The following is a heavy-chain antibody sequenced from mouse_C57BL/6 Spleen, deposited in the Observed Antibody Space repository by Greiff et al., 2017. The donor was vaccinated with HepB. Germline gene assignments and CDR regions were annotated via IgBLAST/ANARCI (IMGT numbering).Heavy chain of an antibody. D-gene: IGHD1-1*01. Sequence: EVQVVESGGGLVKPGGSLKLSCAASGFTFSDYGMHWVRQAPEKGLEWVAYISSGSSTIYYADTVKGRFTISRDNAKNTLFLQMTSLRSEDMAMYYCAREGTVVPFAYWGQGTLVTVSA. V-gene: IGHV5-17*01. CDR2: ISSGSSTI. J-gene: IGHJ3*01. CDR1: GFTFSDYG. CDR3: AREGTVVPFAY.